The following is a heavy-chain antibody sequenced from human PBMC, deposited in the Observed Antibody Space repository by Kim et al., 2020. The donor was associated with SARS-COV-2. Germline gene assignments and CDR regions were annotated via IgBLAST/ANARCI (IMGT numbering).Heavy chain of an antibody. J-gene: IGHJ3*02. V-gene: IGHV3-23*01. Sequence: GGSLRLSCAASGFNFIDYAMNWVRLAPGKGLEWVSSISGSGLSTFYADAVKGRFTISRDNSKTTLYLQINSLRPDDTAVYYCAKDIATGSMFDAFDIWGQGTVVTVSS. D-gene: IGHD3-10*01. CDR2: ISGSGLST. CDR1: GFNFIDYA. CDR3: AKDIATGSMFDAFDI.